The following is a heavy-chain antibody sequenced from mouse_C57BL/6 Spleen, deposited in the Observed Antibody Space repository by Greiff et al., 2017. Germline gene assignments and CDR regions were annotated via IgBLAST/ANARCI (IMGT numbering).Heavy chain of an antibody. D-gene: IGHD1-1*01. CDR3: ARRLGYYYGSSYGYFDV. J-gene: IGHJ1*03. CDR1: GYTFTDYN. CDR2: INPNNGGT. V-gene: IGHV1-18*01. Sequence: VQLQPSGPELVKPGASVKIPCKASGYTFTDYNMDWVKQSHGKSLEWIGDINPNNGGTIYNQKFTGKATLTVDKSSSTAYMELRSLTSEDTAVYYCARRLGYYYGSSYGYFDVWGTGTTVTVSS.